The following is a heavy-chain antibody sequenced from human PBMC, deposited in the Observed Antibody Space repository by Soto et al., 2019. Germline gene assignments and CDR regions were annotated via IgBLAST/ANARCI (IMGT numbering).Heavy chain of an antibody. CDR2: ISYDGSNK. D-gene: IGHD3-22*01. CDR3: ATQRGIVVVGRYFDL. CDR1: GFTFSSYA. J-gene: IGHJ2*01. Sequence: QVQLVESGGGVVQPGRSLRLSCAASGFTFSSYAMHWVRQAPGKGLEWVAVISYDGSNKYYADSVEGRFTISRDNSKNTLYLQMNSLRAEDTAVYYCATQRGIVVVGRYFDLWGRGTLVTVSS. V-gene: IGHV3-30-3*01.